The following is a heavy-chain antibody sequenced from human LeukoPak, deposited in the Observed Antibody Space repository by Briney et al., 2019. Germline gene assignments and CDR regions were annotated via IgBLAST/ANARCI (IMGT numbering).Heavy chain of an antibody. CDR1: GFSFSTYA. V-gene: IGHV3-23*01. CDR2: ISGSGGST. CDR3: AKESGGDVNYYDMDV. Sequence: PGGSLRLSCAASGFSFSTYAMSWVRQAPGKGLEWVSGISGSGGSTYYADSVKGRFTISRDNSKNTLYLQMNSLRAEDTAVYYCAKESGGDVNYYDMDVCGKGTTVTVSS. D-gene: IGHD5-12*01. J-gene: IGHJ6*03.